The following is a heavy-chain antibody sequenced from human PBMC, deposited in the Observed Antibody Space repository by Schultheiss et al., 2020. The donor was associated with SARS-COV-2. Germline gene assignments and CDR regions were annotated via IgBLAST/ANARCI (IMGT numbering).Heavy chain of an antibody. D-gene: IGHD3-10*01. CDR2: IWYDGSHK. V-gene: IGHV3-33*08. CDR3: AREIDGSGSYYNDVAFDI. J-gene: IGHJ3*02. Sequence: GESLKISCAASGFTFSNYGMHWVRQAPGKGLEWVAVIWYDGSHKYYADSVKGRFPISRDNSKNTLYLQMNSLRAEDTAVYYCAREIDGSGSYYNDVAFDIWGQGTMVTVSS. CDR1: GFTFSNYG.